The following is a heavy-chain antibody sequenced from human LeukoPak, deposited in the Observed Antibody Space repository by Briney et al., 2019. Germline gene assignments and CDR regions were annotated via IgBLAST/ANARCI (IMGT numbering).Heavy chain of an antibody. D-gene: IGHD2-8*01. J-gene: IGHJ6*02. CDR1: GGSISSGGYS. CDR3: ARGPVSPKDYYYYYGMDV. V-gene: IGHV4-30-2*01. CDR2: IYHSGST. Sequence: SETLSLTCAVSGGSISSGGYSWSWNRQPRGNGVEWIGYIYHSGSTYHNPSLKSRVTISVDRSKNQFSLKLSSVTAADTAVYYCARGPVSPKDYYYYYGMDVWGQGTTVTVSS.